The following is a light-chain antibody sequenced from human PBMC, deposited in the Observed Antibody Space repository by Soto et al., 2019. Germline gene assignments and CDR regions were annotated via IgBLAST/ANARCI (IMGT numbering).Light chain of an antibody. Sequence: EIVLTQSPGTLSLSPGERATLSCRASQSVSSSYLAWSQQKPGQAPRLLIYRTSSRATGIPDRFSGSGSGTDFTLAISRLEPEDFAVYYCQQYGSSRTFGQGTKVEIK. CDR3: QQYGSSRT. CDR2: RTS. CDR1: QSVSSSY. J-gene: IGKJ1*01. V-gene: IGKV3-20*01.